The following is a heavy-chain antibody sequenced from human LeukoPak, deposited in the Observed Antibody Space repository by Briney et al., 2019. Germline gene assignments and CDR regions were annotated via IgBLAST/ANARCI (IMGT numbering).Heavy chain of an antibody. Sequence: PGGSLRLSCGASGFTFTTYWMNWVRQAPGKGLEWVANIKQDGSEKYYVDSVKGRFTISRDNAKNSLYLQMNSLRAEDTAVYYCAKTGGYNGNDPIDSWGQGTLVTVSS. CDR1: GFTFTTYW. CDR2: IKQDGSEK. J-gene: IGHJ4*02. CDR3: AKTGGYNGNDPIDS. D-gene: IGHD5-12*01. V-gene: IGHV3-7*01.